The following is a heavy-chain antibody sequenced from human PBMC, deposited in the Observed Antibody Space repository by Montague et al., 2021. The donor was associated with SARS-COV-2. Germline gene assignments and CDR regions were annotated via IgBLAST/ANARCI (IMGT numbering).Heavy chain of an antibody. J-gene: IGHJ4*02. V-gene: IGHV2-70*11. CDR2: XXWDDDK. CDR1: GFSLSTSGMY. D-gene: IGHD6-13*01. CDR3: ARTSIAAAGTAIDY. Sequence: PALVKPTQTLTLTCTFSGFSLSTSGMYVSWIRQPPGKALEWLARXXWDDDKYYSTSLKTRLTISKDTSKNQVVLTMTNMDPVDTATYYCARTSIAAAGTAIDYWGQGTLVTVSS.